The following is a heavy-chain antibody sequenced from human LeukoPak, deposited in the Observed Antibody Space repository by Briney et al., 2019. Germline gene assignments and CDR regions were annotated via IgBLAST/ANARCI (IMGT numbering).Heavy chain of an antibody. CDR2: IYYGGSA. J-gene: IGHJ5*02. CDR1: GGSITSSGFY. D-gene: IGHD2-15*01. V-gene: IGHV4-39*07. Sequence: SDTLSLTCTVSGGSITSSGFYWGWIRRPPGKGLEWIGNIYYGGSAYYNPSPKSRVTISVDTSKNQFSLKLSSVTAADTAVYYCARQLIIVVVDNWFDPWGQGTLVAVSS. CDR3: ARQLIIVVVDNWFDP.